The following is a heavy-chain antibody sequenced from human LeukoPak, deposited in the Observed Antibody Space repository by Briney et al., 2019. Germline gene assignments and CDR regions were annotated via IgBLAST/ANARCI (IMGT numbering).Heavy chain of an antibody. CDR2: ISSSSSYI. V-gene: IGHV3-21*01. CDR3: ARDGEYYDILTGYWPSGWFDP. Sequence: GGSLRLSCAASGFTFSSYSMNWVRQAPGKGLEWVSSISSSSSYIYYADSVKGRFTISRDNAKNSLYLQMNSLRAEDTAVYYCARDGEYYDILTGYWPSGWFDPWGQGTLVTVSS. D-gene: IGHD3-9*01. J-gene: IGHJ5*02. CDR1: GFTFSSYS.